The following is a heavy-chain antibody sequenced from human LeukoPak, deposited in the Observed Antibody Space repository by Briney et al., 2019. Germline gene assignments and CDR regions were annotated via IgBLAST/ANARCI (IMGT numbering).Heavy chain of an antibody. CDR1: GGSISGTSRSSYY. V-gene: IGHV4-39*01. Sequence: SETLSLTCTVSGGSISGTSRSSYYGGWIRQPPGKGLEWVGGISYSGSTYYNPSLESRVAISVDTSRNQFSLRLSSVTAADTAMYYCARHRKDGYYYYYYYMDVWGKGTTVTVSS. CDR3: ARHRKDGYYYYYYYMDV. CDR2: ISYSGST. J-gene: IGHJ6*03. D-gene: IGHD1-14*01.